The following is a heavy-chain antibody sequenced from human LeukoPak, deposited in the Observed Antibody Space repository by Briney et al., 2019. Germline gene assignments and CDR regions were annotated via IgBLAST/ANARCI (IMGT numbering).Heavy chain of an antibody. V-gene: IGHV1-58*01. CDR1: GFTSTNFA. D-gene: IGHD3-16*01. CDR3: AADLSNPRMGASYLDS. J-gene: IGHJ4*02. CDR2: IIVGSGAT. Sequence: SVTVSCTASGFTSTNFAVQWVRQARGQRLEWIGWIIVGSGATKCAQDFQERVTITRDLSTSTLYMELRSLTSEDTAVYYAADLSNPRMGASYLDSWGQGTLVTVSS.